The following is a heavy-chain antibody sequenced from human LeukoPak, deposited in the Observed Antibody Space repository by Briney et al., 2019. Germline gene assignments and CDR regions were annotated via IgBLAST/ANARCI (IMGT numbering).Heavy chain of an antibody. CDR1: GFTVSSNY. V-gene: IGHV3-66*01. CDR2: IYSGGST. Sequence: PGGSLRPSCAASGFTVSSNYMSWVRQAPGKGLEWVSVIYSGGSTYYADSVKGRFTISRDNSKNTLYLQMNSLRAEDTAVYYCARDRLYCSSTSCYWGYYYYGMDVWGQGTTVTVSS. CDR3: ARDRLYCSSTSCYWGYYYYGMDV. D-gene: IGHD2-2*01. J-gene: IGHJ6*02.